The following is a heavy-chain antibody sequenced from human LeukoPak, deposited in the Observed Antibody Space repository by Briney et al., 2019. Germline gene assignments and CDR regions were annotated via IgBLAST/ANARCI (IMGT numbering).Heavy chain of an antibody. Sequence: PSETLSLTCAVYGGSFSGYYRSWIRQPPGKGLEWIGEINHSGSTNYNPSLKSRVTISVDTSKNQFSLKLSSVTAADTAVYYCARHGPDYVWGSYRLRFDPWGQGTLVTVSS. V-gene: IGHV4-34*01. CDR2: INHSGST. CDR1: GGSFSGYY. J-gene: IGHJ5*02. D-gene: IGHD3-16*02. CDR3: ARHGPDYVWGSYRLRFDP.